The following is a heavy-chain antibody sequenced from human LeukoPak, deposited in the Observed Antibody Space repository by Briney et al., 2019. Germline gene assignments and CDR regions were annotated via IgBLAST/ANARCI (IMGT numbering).Heavy chain of an antibody. J-gene: IGHJ4*02. CDR2: ISAYNGNT. D-gene: IGHD1-1*01. CDR1: GYTFTSYG. Sequence: ASVKVSCKASGYTFTSYGISWVRQAPGQGLEWMGWISAYNGNTNYAQKLQGRVTMTTDTSTSKPYMELRSLRSDDTAVYYCARDLTWNDAMYWGQGTLVAVSS. V-gene: IGHV1-18*01. CDR3: ARDLTWNDAMY.